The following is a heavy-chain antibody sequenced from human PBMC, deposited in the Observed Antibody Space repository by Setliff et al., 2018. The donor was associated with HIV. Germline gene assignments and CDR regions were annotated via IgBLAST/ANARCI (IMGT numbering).Heavy chain of an antibody. Sequence: ASVKVSCKASGHIFTTYTMHWVRQAPGQRPEWMGWINIGNGNTKYSQEFQGRVTITRDTSASTAYMELSNLRSENTAVYYCARGGYFDWLLFDYWGQGTLVTVSS. CDR2: INIGNGNT. J-gene: IGHJ4*02. D-gene: IGHD3-9*01. CDR1: GHIFTTYT. V-gene: IGHV1-3*03. CDR3: ARGGYFDWLLFDY.